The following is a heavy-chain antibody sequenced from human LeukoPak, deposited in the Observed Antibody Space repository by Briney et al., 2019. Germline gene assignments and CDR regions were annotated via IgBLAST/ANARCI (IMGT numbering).Heavy chain of an antibody. CDR3: ARDQNFQQ. CDR1: GFTFNIYW. CDR2: IKEDGSVK. V-gene: IGHV3-7*01. Sequence: GGSLRLSCAASGFTFNIYWMSWVRQAPGKGLEWVANIKEDGSVKYYVDSVKGRITISRDNTKNSLYLQMNSLRVEDTAVYYCARDQNFQQWGQGTLVTVSS. J-gene: IGHJ1*01.